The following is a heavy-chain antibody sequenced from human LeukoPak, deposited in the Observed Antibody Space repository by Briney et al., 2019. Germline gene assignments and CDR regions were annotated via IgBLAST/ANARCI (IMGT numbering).Heavy chain of an antibody. CDR1: GGSFSSSSYY. CDR3: ARHGGGNSAYSHLDY. D-gene: IGHD2-21*01. J-gene: IGHJ4*02. CDR2: IYYSGNT. Sequence: SETLSLTCTVSGGSFSSSSYYWGWIRQPPGKGLEWIGTIYYSGNTYYNPSLKSRVTISVDTSKNQFSLKLSSVTAADTAVYYCARHGGGNSAYSHLDYWGQGTLVTVSS. V-gene: IGHV4-39*01.